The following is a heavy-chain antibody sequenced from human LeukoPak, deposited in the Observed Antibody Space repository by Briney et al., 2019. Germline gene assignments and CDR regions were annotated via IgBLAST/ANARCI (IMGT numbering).Heavy chain of an antibody. CDR1: GFTFNDYA. Sequence: GGSLRLSRAASGFTFNDYAMSWVRQAPGKGLEWVSSVSDTGGSTYYADTVKGRFTISRDNSKNTLFLQMNSLRAEDTAVYSCAKNQWELTDWGQGTLVTVSS. V-gene: IGHV3-23*01. CDR2: VSDTGGST. D-gene: IGHD1-26*01. J-gene: IGHJ4*02. CDR3: AKNQWELTD.